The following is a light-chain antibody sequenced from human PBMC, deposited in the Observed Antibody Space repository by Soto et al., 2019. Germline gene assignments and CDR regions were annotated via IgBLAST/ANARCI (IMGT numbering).Light chain of an antibody. CDR3: QQYEYWWA. Sequence: EIVMTQSPATLSVSPGERATLSCRASQNIRDNLAWYQQKPGQAPRLLVYEASTRATGVQARFSGSGSGTEFTHTISSLQSEDFAVYYCQQYEYWWAFGQGTKVEVK. J-gene: IGKJ1*01. CDR2: EAS. V-gene: IGKV3-15*01. CDR1: QNIRDN.